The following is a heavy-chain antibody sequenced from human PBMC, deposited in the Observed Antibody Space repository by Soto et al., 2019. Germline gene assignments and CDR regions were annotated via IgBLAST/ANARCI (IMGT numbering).Heavy chain of an antibody. CDR2: ISGSGGTI. V-gene: IGHV3-48*03. J-gene: IGHJ5*02. CDR3: VRDGIRSGEFDT. D-gene: IGHD1-26*01. CDR1: GFTFSSYE. Sequence: GGSLILSCAASGFTFSSYEMNWVRQVPWKGLDWVSYISGSGGTIYYADSGRGRFTISRDNAKNSLYRQMNSLRAEDTAVYYCVRDGIRSGEFDTWGQGTLVTVSS.